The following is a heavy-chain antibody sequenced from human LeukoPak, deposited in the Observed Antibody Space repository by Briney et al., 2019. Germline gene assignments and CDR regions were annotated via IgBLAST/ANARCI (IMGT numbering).Heavy chain of an antibody. CDR1: GGSISSYY. J-gene: IGHJ4*02. CDR3: ARLGSSGYSGIDY. V-gene: IGHV4-59*08. D-gene: IGHD3-22*01. Sequence: SETLSLTCTVSGGSISSYYWSWIRQPPGKGLEWIGYIYYSGSTNYNPSLKNRVTISVDTSKNQFSLKLSSVTAADTAVYYCARLGSSGYSGIDYWGQGTLVTVSS. CDR2: IYYSGST.